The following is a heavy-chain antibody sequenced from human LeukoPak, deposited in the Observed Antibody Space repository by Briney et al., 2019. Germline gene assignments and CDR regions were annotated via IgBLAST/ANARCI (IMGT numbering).Heavy chain of an antibody. Sequence: SGPALVKPTQTLTLTCTFSGFSLPTPGMRVRWIRQPPGKALEWLTRIDWDDDKFYSTSLKTRLTISKDTSKNQVVLTMTNMDPVDTATYYCARLQGATIGAKWFDPWGQGTLVTVSS. CDR2: IDWDDDK. CDR1: GFSLPTPGMR. D-gene: IGHD4/OR15-4a*01. J-gene: IGHJ5*02. V-gene: IGHV2-70*04. CDR3: ARLQGATIGAKWFDP.